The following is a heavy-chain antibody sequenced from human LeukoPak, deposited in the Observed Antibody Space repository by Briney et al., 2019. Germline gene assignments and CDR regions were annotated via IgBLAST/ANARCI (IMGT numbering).Heavy chain of an antibody. CDR1: GFTLSSHA. CDR2: INWNGGST. D-gene: IGHD2-8*01. CDR3: ARGLYGFDY. Sequence: PGGSLRLSCAASGFTLSSHAMSWVRQAPGKGLEWVSGINWNGGSTGYADSVKGRFTISRDNAKNSLYLQMNSLRAEDTALYYCARGLYGFDYWGQGTLVTVSS. J-gene: IGHJ4*02. V-gene: IGHV3-20*04.